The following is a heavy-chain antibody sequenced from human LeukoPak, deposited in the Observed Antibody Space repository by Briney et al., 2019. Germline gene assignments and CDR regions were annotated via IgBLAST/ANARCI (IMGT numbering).Heavy chain of an antibody. CDR2: IYYTGRT. J-gene: IGHJ4*02. V-gene: IGHV4-59*01. Sequence: SETLSLTCAVSGGSISSYFWGWIRQPPGKGLEWIGYIYYTGRTNYNPSLNSRVTISVDPSKNQFSLKMNSVTTADTAVYYCARHLAAATSAFDDWGRGTLVTVSS. CDR3: ARHLAAATSAFDD. D-gene: IGHD6-13*01. CDR1: GGSISSYF.